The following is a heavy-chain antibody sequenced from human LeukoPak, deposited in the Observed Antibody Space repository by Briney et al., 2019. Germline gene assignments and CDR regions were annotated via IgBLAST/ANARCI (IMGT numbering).Heavy chain of an antibody. V-gene: IGHV5-51*01. CDR3: ARLSAGYDC. J-gene: IGHJ4*02. Sequence: GESLKISCKGSGYTFTRSWIGWVRQMPGRGLEWMGIIYPGDSDTRYSPSFQGHVTMSADKSISTAYLQWTSLQAPDTAMYYCARLSAGYDCWGQGTLVTVSS. CDR1: GYTFTRSW. D-gene: IGHD5-12*01. CDR2: IYPGDSDT.